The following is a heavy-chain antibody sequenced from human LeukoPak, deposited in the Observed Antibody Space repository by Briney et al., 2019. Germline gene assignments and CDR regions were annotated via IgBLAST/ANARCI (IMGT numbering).Heavy chain of an antibody. CDR2: IYHSGST. J-gene: IGHJ5*02. CDR3: ARAPAVAGTGVWFDP. Sequence: PSETLSLTCAVSGGSISSSNWWSWVRQPPGQGLEWIGEIYHSGSTNYNPSLKSRVTISVDKSKNQLSLKLSSVTAADTAVYYCARAPAVAGTGVWFDPWGQGTLVTVSS. V-gene: IGHV4-4*02. CDR1: GGSISSSNW. D-gene: IGHD6-19*01.